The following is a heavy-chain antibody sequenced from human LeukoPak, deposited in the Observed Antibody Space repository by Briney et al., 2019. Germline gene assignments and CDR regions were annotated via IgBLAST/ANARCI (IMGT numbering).Heavy chain of an antibody. Sequence: GASVKVSCKASGYTFTSYGISWVRQAPGQGLEWMGWISAYNGNTNYAQKLQGRVTMTTDTSTSTAYMEMRSLRSDDTAVYYCARDSLYSSGLEFDYWGQGTLVTVSS. J-gene: IGHJ4*02. D-gene: IGHD6-25*01. CDR2: ISAYNGNT. CDR1: GYTFTSYG. CDR3: ARDSLYSSGLEFDY. V-gene: IGHV1-18*01.